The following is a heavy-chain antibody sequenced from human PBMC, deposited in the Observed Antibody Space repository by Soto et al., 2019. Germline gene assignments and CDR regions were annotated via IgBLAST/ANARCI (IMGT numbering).Heavy chain of an antibody. CDR1: GGAVSSGTYY. J-gene: IGHJ5*02. CDR2: IYFTGST. Sequence: SKTLSLTCTVSGGAVSSGTYYWSWIRQPPGKGLEWIGHIYFTGSTNYNPSLKSRVTTSLDTSRNQFSLKLSSVTAADTAVYYCTRGPPRVQWFDPWGLGTLVTVSS. CDR3: TRGPPRVQWFDP. V-gene: IGHV4-61*01.